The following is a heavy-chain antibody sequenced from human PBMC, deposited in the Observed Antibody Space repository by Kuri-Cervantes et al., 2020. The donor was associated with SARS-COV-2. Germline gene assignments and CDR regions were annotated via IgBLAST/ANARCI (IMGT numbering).Heavy chain of an antibody. CDR1: GYSISSGHY. D-gene: IGHD2-8*01. CDR2: IYHSGST. Sequence: SETLSLTCTVSGYSISSGHYWGWIRQPPGKGLEWIGSIYHSGSTYYNPSLKSRVTISVDTSKNQFSLKLSSVTAADTAVYYCARHRMADAFDIWGQGTMVTVSS. V-gene: IGHV4-38-2*02. J-gene: IGHJ3*02. CDR3: ARHRMADAFDI.